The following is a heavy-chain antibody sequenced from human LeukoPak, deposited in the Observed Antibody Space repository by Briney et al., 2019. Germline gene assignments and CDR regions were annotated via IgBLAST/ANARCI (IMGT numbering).Heavy chain of an antibody. D-gene: IGHD5-24*01. CDR3: ARVGGATRFDY. V-gene: IGHV4-59*01. CDR1: GGSISSYY. CDR2: IYYSGST. Sequence: SETLSLTCTVSGGSISSYYWSWIRQPPGKGLEWIGYIYYSGSTNYNPSLKSRVTISVDTSKKQFSLKLSSVTAADTAVYYCARVGGATRFDYWGQGTLVTVPS. J-gene: IGHJ4*02.